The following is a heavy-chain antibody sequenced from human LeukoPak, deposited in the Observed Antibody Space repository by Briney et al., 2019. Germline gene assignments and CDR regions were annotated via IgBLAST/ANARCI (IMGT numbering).Heavy chain of an antibody. Sequence: ASVKVSCKASGYTFTSNDINWVRQATGQGLEWMGWMNPNSGNTGYAQKFQGRVTMTRDTSISTAYMELSSLRSEDTAVYYCARGPLLGYCISTSCYTWGGYDLNYWGQGTLVTVSS. CDR3: ARGPLLGYCISTSCYTWGGYDLNY. CDR1: GYTFTSND. D-gene: IGHD2-2*02. V-gene: IGHV1-8*01. CDR2: MNPNSGNT. J-gene: IGHJ4*02.